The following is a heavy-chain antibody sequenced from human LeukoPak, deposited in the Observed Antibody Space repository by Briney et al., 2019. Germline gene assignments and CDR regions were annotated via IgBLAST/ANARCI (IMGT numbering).Heavy chain of an antibody. D-gene: IGHD1-1*01. V-gene: IGHV4-38-2*02. J-gene: IGHJ6*04. CDR3: ARDPWTPDYYYYGMDV. CDR2: IYHSGST. CDR1: GYSISSGYY. Sequence: SETLSLTCAVSGYSISSGYYWGWIRQPPGKGLEWIGSIYHSGSTYYNPSLKSRVTISVDTSKNQFSLKLSSVTAADTAVYYCARDPWTPDYYYYGMDVWGKGTTVTVSS.